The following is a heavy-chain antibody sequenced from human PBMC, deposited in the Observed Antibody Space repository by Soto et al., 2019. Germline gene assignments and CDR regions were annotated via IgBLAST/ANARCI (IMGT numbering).Heavy chain of an antibody. Sequence: KASETLSLTCTVSGDSIRSGNHYWSWLRQPPGKGLEWIGYIYYSGSTYYSPSLKSRVTISVDTSKNQFSLKLNSVTAADTAVYYCASSSLYGMVVWGQGTTVTVSS. V-gene: IGHV4-30-4*01. CDR2: IYYSGST. CDR1: GDSIRSGNHY. CDR3: ASSSLYGMVV. J-gene: IGHJ6*02.